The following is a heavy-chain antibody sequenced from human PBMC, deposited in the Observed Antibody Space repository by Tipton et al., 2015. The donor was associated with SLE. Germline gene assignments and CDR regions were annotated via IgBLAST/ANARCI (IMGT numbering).Heavy chain of an antibody. Sequence: SLRLSCAASGFTLSSYWMHWVRQAPGMGLVWVSRINTDGRSTTYMDSVKGRFTISRDNAKNSLYLQMNSLRAEDTAVYYCARDRGVCSGGSCYSQGYMDVWGKGTTVTASS. CDR2: INTDGRST. CDR1: GFTLSSYW. V-gene: IGHV3-74*03. D-gene: IGHD2-15*01. CDR3: ARDRGVCSGGSCYSQGYMDV. J-gene: IGHJ6*03.